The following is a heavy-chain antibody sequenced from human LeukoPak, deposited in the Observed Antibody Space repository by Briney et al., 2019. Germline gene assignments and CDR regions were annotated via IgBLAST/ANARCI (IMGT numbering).Heavy chain of an antibody. CDR2: IYHSGST. D-gene: IGHD5-12*01. Sequence: SETLSLTCAVSGGSISSSNWWSWVRQPPGKGLEWIGEIYHSGSTRYNPSLKSRVTMSVDTSKNQFSLKLTSVTAADTALYFCARGMSAAYDYNWFDSWGQGTLVTVSS. J-gene: IGHJ5*01. CDR1: GGSISSSNW. CDR3: ARGMSAAYDYNWFDS. V-gene: IGHV4-4*02.